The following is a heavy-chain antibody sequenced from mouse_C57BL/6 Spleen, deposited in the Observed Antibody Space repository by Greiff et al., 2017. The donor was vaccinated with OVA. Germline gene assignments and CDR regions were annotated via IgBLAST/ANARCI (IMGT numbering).Heavy chain of an antibody. CDR1: GYTFTDYN. J-gene: IGHJ4*01. Sequence: VQLKQSGPELVKPGASVKIPCTASGYTFTDYNMDWVKQSHGKSLEWIGDINPNNGGTIYNQKFKGKATLTVDKSSSTDYMELRSLTSEDTAVYYCARSRAAPYAMDYWGQGTSVTVSS. V-gene: IGHV1-18*01. D-gene: IGHD3-1*01. CDR2: INPNNGGT. CDR3: ARSRAAPYAMDY.